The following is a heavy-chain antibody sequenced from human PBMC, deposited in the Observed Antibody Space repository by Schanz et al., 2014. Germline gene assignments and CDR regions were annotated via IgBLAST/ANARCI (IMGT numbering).Heavy chain of an antibody. J-gene: IGHJ4*02. D-gene: IGHD2-2*03. CDR2: ITYNGGTI. Sequence: VQLVDSGGGLVKPGGSLRLSCAASGITFSSHSFNWVRQAPGKGLEWISYITYNGGTIYYADSVKGRFTISRDNAKNSLYLEMNSLRAEDTAVYYCARAGYCTSVSCSLFVSDYWGQGTLVTVSS. CDR3: ARAGYCTSVSCSLFVSDY. CDR1: GITFSSHS. V-gene: IGHV3-48*01.